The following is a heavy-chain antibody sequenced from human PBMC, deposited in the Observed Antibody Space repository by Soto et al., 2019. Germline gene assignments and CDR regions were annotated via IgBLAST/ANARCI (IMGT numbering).Heavy chain of an antibody. CDR2: IVVGSGNT. CDR1: GFTFTSSA. V-gene: IGHV1-58*01. J-gene: IGHJ6*02. Sequence: SVKVSCKASGFTFTSSAVQWVRQARGQRLEWIGWIVVGSGNTNYAQKFQERVTITRDMSTSTAYMELSSLRSEDTAVYFCAAXIAAAGTLGRSYYGMDVWGQGTXVTVXS. D-gene: IGHD6-13*01. CDR3: AAXIAAAGTLGRSYYGMDV.